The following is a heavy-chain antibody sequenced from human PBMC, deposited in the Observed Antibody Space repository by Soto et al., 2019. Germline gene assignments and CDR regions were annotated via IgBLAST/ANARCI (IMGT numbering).Heavy chain of an antibody. CDR3: AHRRRGSYFDY. Sequence: SGPTLVNPTQTLTLTCTFSGFSLSSSGVGVGWIRQPPGEALEWLGIIFWDDDKRYSPSLKSRVTITKDTSKNQLVFTMTNMDLLDTATYYCAHRRRGSYFDYWGQGTLVTVSS. CDR2: IFWDDDK. CDR1: GFSLSSSGVG. D-gene: IGHD3-16*01. V-gene: IGHV2-5*02. J-gene: IGHJ4*02.